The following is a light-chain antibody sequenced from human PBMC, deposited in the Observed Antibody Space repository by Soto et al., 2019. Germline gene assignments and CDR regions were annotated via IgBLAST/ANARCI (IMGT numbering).Light chain of an antibody. V-gene: IGKV3-15*01. Sequence: EIEMTQSQVTVSVSRGERANLSGSASQSVRSNLAWYQQKPGQAPRLLIYGASTRATGIPARFSGSGSGTEFTLTISSLQSEDIAEYYCHQYGSSPITFGQGTKVDIK. CDR2: GAS. J-gene: IGKJ1*01. CDR3: HQYGSSPIT. CDR1: QSVRSN.